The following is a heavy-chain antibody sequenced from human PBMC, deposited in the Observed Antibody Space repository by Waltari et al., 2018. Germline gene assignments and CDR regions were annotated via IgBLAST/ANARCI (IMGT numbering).Heavy chain of an antibody. Sequence: QVQLVQSGAEVKKPGDSVQVSCKVSGYTLTELSMHWVRQAPGKGLEWMGGVGPEEGETKHAQKYQDRVNMTEETATDTAYMEQSSLRSEDKAVYYWATGHGSGSYYFNWFDPWGQGTLVTVSS. CDR3: ATGHGSGSYYFNWFDP. CDR2: VGPEEGET. J-gene: IGHJ5*02. V-gene: IGHV1-24*01. D-gene: IGHD3-10*01. CDR1: GYTLTELS.